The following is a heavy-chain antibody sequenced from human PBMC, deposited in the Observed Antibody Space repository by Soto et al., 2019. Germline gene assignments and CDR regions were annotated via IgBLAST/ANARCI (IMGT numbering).Heavy chain of an antibody. D-gene: IGHD2-15*01. CDR1: GGTFSTYA. J-gene: IGHJ6*02. Sequence: QVQLVQSGAEVKKPGSSVKVSCKAPGGTFSTYAISWVRQAPGQGLEWMGGVIPIFGTPKYAQKFQGRVTITADESTSTGYMELCSLRSEDTAVYYCARSQGGSSSLDIYYYYYYGMDVWGQGTTVTVSS. V-gene: IGHV1-69*01. CDR2: VIPIFGTP. CDR3: ARSQGGSSSLDIYYYYYYGMDV.